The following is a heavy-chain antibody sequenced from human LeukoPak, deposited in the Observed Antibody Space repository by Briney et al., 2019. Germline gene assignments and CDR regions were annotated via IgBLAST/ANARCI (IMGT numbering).Heavy chain of an antibody. J-gene: IGHJ4*02. D-gene: IGHD6-13*01. Sequence: SETLSLTCTVSGGSISSYYWSWIRQPPGKGLEWIGYIYYSGSTNYNPSLKSRVTISVDTSKNQFSLKLSSVTAADTAVYYCARARYSSSWACDYWGQGTLVTVSS. V-gene: IGHV4-59*01. CDR2: IYYSGST. CDR1: GGSISSYY. CDR3: ARARYSSSWACDY.